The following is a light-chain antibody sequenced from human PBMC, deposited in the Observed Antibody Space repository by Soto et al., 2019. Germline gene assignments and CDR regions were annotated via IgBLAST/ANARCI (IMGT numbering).Light chain of an antibody. CDR1: QSVGSY. J-gene: IGKJ2*01. Sequence: EIVLTQPPDTLSLSPGERSTLSCRASQSVGSYLAWYQQKPGQSPRLLIYASSNMATGIPARFSGSGSGIDFTLTISSLEPEDFAVYYCQQRSNWYTFGQGTKVDIK. CDR2: ASS. V-gene: IGKV3-11*01. CDR3: QQRSNWYT.